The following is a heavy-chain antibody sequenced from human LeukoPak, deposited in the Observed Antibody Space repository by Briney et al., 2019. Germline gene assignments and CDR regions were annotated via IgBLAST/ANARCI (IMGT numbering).Heavy chain of an antibody. CDR1: GFTFSSYA. D-gene: IGHD5-18*01. Sequence: GGSLRLSCAASGFTFSSYAMSWVRQAPGKGLEWVSVVSSSGGSTNYADSVKGRFTISRDNSKNTLYLQMNSLRTEDTAMYYCAKDMGYTFGHAFDYWGQGTLVTVSS. V-gene: IGHV3-23*01. CDR2: VSSSGGST. J-gene: IGHJ4*02. CDR3: AKDMGYTFGHAFDY.